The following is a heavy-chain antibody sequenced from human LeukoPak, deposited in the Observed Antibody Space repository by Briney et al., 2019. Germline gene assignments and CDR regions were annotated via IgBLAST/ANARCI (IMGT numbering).Heavy chain of an antibody. V-gene: IGHV3-53*01. J-gene: IGHJ4*02. CDR1: GFTFSSYG. CDR3: ARVGYSSSWYSYFDY. CDR2: IYSGGTT. Sequence: GGSLRLSCAASGFTFSSYGMSWVRQAPGKGLEWVSVIYSGGTTYYAYSVRGRFTISRDNSKNTLYLQMNSLRAEDTAVYYCARVGYSSSWYSYFDYWGQGTLVTVSS. D-gene: IGHD6-13*01.